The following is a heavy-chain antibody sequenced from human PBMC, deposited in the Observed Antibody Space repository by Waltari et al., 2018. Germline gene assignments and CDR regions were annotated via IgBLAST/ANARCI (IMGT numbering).Heavy chain of an antibody. CDR2: FDPEDGET. CDR3: HLMARHIVVVAGATPSYYSYMDV. J-gene: IGHJ6*03. V-gene: IGHV1-24*01. CDR1: GYTLTGVS. Sequence: QVKVIQSGAEVKKPGASVRVSCKVSGYTLTGVSMPWVRHVPGQGLEWMGRFDPEDGETIYAKKFQGRVTMTEDTSIDTAYMEMSSLRSEDTAVYYCHLMARHIVVVAGATPSYYSYMDVWGRGTTVTVSS. D-gene: IGHD2-15*01.